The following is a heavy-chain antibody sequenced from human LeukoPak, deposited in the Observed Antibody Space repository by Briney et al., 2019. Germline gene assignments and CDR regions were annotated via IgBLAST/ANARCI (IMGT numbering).Heavy chain of an antibody. D-gene: IGHD2-2*01. Sequence: GGSLRPSCAASGFTFTAYWMSWVRQAPGKGLEWVANINQDGSEKYYVDSVKGRFTISRDNAKSSLYLQMNSLRAEDTAVYYCARDGCSSTTCSTLGGFNHWGQGTLVTVSS. CDR2: INQDGSEK. CDR3: ARDGCSSTTCSTLGGFNH. J-gene: IGHJ4*02. CDR1: GFTFTAYW. V-gene: IGHV3-7*01.